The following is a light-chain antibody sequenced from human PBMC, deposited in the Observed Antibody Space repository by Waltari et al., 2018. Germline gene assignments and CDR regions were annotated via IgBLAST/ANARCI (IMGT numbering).Light chain of an antibody. CDR3: QQYNNWPPGT. CDR1: QSIGSS. V-gene: IGKV3-15*01. J-gene: IGKJ1*01. CDR2: RAS. Sequence: ETVVTQSPATLSMSPGERATLSCRTSQSIGSSLAWYQQRPGQAPRLIIYRASTRATGIPDRFSGSGSETEFTLTISSLQSEDIAVYYCQQYNNWPPGTFGQGTKVEI.